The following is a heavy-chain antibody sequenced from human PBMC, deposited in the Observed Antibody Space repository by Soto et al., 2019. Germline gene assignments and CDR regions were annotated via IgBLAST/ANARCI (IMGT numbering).Heavy chain of an antibody. D-gene: IGHD6-13*01. CDR2: FDPEDGET. CDR3: ATEGGIAAAGPVHYFRGFDP. Sequence: ASVKVSCKVSGYTLTELSMHWVRQAPGKGLEWMGGFDPEDGETIYAQKFQGRVTMTEDTSTDTAYMELSSLRSEDTAVYYCATEGGIAAAGPVHYFRGFDPWGQGTLVTVSS. J-gene: IGHJ5*02. CDR1: GYTLTELS. V-gene: IGHV1-24*01.